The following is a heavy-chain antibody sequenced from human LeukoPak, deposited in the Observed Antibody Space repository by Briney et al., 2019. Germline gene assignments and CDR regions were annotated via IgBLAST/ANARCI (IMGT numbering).Heavy chain of an antibody. CDR3: AKAEQQLAPYYYYYMDV. V-gene: IGHV3-30*18. CDR1: GFTFSSYG. CDR2: ISYDGSNK. D-gene: IGHD6-13*01. J-gene: IGHJ6*03. Sequence: GGSLRLSCAASGFTFSSYGMHWVRQAPGKGLEWVAVISYDGSNKYYADSVKGRFTISRDNSKNTLYLQMNSLRAEDTAVYYCAKAEQQLAPYYYYYMDVWGKGTTVTVSS.